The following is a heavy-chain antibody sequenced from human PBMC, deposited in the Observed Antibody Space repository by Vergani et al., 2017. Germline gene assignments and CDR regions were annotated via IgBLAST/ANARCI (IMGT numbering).Heavy chain of an antibody. CDR3: ARGVFLEWLLDY. J-gene: IGHJ4*02. CDR1: GYTFTSYA. V-gene: IGHV1-3*01. CDR2: INAGNGNT. Sequence: QVQLVQSGAEVKKPGASVTVSCKASGYTFTSYAMHWVRQAPGQRLEWMGWINAGNGNTKYSQKFQGRVTITRDTSASTAYMELSSLRSEDTAVYYCARGVFLEWLLDYWGQGTLVTVSS. D-gene: IGHD3-3*01.